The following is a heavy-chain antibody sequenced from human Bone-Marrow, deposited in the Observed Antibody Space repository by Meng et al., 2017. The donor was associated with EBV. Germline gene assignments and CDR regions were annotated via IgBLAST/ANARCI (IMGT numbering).Heavy chain of an antibody. CDR1: GGSLSDSY. Sequence: QGQLQQWGAGLLKPSDTLSLNCAVYGGSLSDSYWNWIRQSPGKGLEWIGEINHSGNADYTPSLKSRVTISVDTSKNHFSLKLSSVTAADTAVYYCARGVWDHWGQGILVTVSS. CDR2: INHSGNA. D-gene: IGHD1-26*01. J-gene: IGHJ4*02. CDR3: ARGVWDH. V-gene: IGHV4-34*01.